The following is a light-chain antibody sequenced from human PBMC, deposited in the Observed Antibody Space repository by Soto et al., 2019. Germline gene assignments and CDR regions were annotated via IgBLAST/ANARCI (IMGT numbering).Light chain of an antibody. CDR2: DVS. Sequence: QSALTQPASVSGSPGQSITISCTGTSSDVGSYNYVSWYQQNPGKAPKLIIHDVSNRPSGVSNRFSGSKSGNTASLTISGLQAEHEANYYCSSYTSTNTLIFGGGTKLTVL. J-gene: IGLJ2*01. CDR1: SSDVGSYNY. CDR3: SSYTSTNTLI. V-gene: IGLV2-14*01.